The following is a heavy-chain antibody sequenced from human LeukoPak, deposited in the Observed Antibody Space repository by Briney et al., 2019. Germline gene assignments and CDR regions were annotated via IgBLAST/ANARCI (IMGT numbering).Heavy chain of an antibody. CDR1: GFTFSSYS. J-gene: IGHJ4*02. Sequence: PGGSLRLSCAASGFTFSSYSMNWVRQAPGKGLEWIGEINHSGSTNYNPSLKSRVTISVDTSKNQFSLKLSSVTAADTAVYYCARGYYRGFWSGQRIDYWGQGTLVTVSS. CDR3: ARGYYRGFWSGQRIDY. D-gene: IGHD3-3*01. V-gene: IGHV4-34*01. CDR2: INHSGST.